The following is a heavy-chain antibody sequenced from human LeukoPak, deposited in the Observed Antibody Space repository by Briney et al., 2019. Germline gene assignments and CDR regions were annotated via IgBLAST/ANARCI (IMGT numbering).Heavy chain of an antibody. CDR1: GGTFSSYA. J-gene: IGHJ6*03. V-gene: IGHV1-69*13. D-gene: IGHD4-11*01. Sequence: SVKVSCKASGGTFSSYAISWVRQAPGQGLEWMGGIIPIFGTANYSQKFQGRVTITADESTSTAYMELSSLRSEDTAVYYCARVLTVTTGGYYYYMDVWGKGTTVTVSS. CDR3: ARVLTVTTGGYYYYMDV. CDR2: IIPIFGTA.